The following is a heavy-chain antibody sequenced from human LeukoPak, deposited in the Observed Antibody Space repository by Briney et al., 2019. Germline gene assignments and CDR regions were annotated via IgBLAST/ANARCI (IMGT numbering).Heavy chain of an antibody. CDR2: INPNSGGT. CDR1: GYTFTGYY. V-gene: IGHV1-2*04. D-gene: IGHD3-10*01. J-gene: IGHJ4*02. Sequence: ASVKVSCKASGYTFTGYYMHWVRQAPGQGLEWMGWINPNSGGTNYAQKFQGWVTMTRDTFISTAYMELSRLRSDDTAVYYCASGRAVRFGELSDFDYWGQGTLVTVSS. CDR3: ASGRAVRFGELSDFDY.